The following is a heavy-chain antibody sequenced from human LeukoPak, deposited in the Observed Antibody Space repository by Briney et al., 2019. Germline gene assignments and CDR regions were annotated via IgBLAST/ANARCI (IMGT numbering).Heavy chain of an antibody. V-gene: IGHV1-69*13. D-gene: IGHD3-16*01. J-gene: IGHJ6*02. CDR2: IIPIFGTA. CDR3: ASAPGPLGGYYYYGMDV. CDR1: GGTFSSYA. Sequence: SVKVPCKASGGTFSSYAISWVRQAPGQGLEWMGGIIPIFGTANYAQKFQGRVTITANESTSTAYMELSSLRSEDTAVYYCASAPGPLGGYYYYGMDVWGQGTTVTVSS.